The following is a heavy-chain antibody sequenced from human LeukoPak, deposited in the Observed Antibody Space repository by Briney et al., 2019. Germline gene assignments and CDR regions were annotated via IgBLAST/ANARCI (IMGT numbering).Heavy chain of an antibody. J-gene: IGHJ4*02. Sequence: ALVKVSCKASAYTFTNYGIAWVRQAPGQGLEWMGWISAHNGNTNYAQKLQGRVTMTTDTATSTAYMELRSLASDDTAVYYCARDGYFDHWGQGTLVTVSS. V-gene: IGHV1-18*01. CDR1: AYTFTNYG. CDR2: ISAHNGNT. CDR3: ARDGYFDH.